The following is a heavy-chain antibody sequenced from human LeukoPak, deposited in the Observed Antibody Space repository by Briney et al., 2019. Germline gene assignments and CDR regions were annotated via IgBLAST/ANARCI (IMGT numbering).Heavy chain of an antibody. CDR2: LYYSGST. V-gene: IGHV4-39*01. CDR3: SIVVVVAATVGIDY. J-gene: IGHJ4*02. CDR1: GGSISSSSYY. D-gene: IGHD2-15*01. Sequence: SETLSLTCTVSGGSISSSSYYWGWIRQPPGKGLEWIGSLYYSGSTFYNPSLKSRVTISVDTPKSQFSLRLSSVTAADTAVYYCSIVVVVAATVGIDYWGQGTLVTVSS.